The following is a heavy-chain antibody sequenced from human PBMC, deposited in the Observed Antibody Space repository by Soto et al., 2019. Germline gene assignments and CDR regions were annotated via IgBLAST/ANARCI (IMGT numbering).Heavy chain of an antibody. Sequence: SETLSLTCAVSGGSISSSNWWSWVRQPPGKGLEWIGEIYHSGSTNYNPSLKSRVTISVDKSKNQFSLKLSSVTAADTAVYYCARDPRVGRPLGVVSENYYYYGMDVWGHGTTVTVSS. D-gene: IGHD3-3*01. J-gene: IGHJ6*02. V-gene: IGHV4-4*02. CDR3: ARDPRVGRPLGVVSENYYYYGMDV. CDR1: GGSISSSNW. CDR2: IYHSGST.